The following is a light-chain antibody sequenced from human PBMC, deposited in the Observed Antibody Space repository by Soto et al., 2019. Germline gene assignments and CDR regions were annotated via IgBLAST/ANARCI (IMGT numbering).Light chain of an antibody. CDR1: QNIETW. V-gene: IGKV1-5*03. CDR2: KAS. Sequence: DIQMTQSPSTLSASVGDRVTITCRASQNIETWLAWYQHNPGKAPKLLIYKASSLEGGVPSRFSGSGSGTEFTLTISSLQADDFATYYCQQYINRWTFGEGTEVEIK. CDR3: QQYINRWT. J-gene: IGKJ1*01.